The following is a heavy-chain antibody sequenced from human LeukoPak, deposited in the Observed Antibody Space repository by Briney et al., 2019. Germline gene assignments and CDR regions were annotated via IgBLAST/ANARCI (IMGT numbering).Heavy chain of an antibody. CDR1: GFTFDDYA. D-gene: IGHD3-10*01. CDR2: IDWNGGST. Sequence: GGSLRLSCAASGFTFDDYAMHWVRQAPGKGLEWVSGIDWNGGSTGYADSVKGRFTISRDNAKNSLYLQMNSLRAEDTALYHCARGDGVSSPGLLWFGEYAFDIWGQGTMVTVSS. V-gene: IGHV3-20*01. CDR3: ARGDGVSSPGLLWFGEYAFDI. J-gene: IGHJ3*02.